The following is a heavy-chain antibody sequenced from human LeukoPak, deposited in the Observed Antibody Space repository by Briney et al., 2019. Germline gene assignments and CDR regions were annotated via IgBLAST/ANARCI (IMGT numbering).Heavy chain of an antibody. CDR1: GFTFSSFG. CDR2: ISGGGDST. CDR3: ANRRGTAMLFEY. J-gene: IGHJ1*01. Sequence: GGSLRLSCAASGFTFSSFGMSWVRRTPGKGRELVSAISGGGDSTYYADSVKGRFTISRDNYKNTLYLQMNSLRVEDTAVYYCANRRGTAMLFEYWGQGTLVTVSS. D-gene: IGHD5-18*01. V-gene: IGHV3-23*01.